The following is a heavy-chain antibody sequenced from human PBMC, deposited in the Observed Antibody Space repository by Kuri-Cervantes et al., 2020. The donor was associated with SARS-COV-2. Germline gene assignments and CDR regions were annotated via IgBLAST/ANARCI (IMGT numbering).Heavy chain of an antibody. V-gene: IGHV4-59*01. J-gene: IGHJ6*03. Sequence: SETLSLTCTVSGGSIRSYYWSWIRQPPGKGLEWIGYIYYRGSTNYNPSLKSRVTISVDTSKNQFSLKLSSVTAADTAVYYCASCTAMVPVNYSYMDVWGKGTTVTVSS. CDR1: GGSIRSYY. CDR2: IYYRGST. CDR3: ASCTAMVPVNYSYMDV. D-gene: IGHD5-18*01.